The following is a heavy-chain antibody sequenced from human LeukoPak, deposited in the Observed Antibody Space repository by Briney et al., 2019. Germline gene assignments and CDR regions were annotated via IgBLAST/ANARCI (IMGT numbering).Heavy chain of an antibody. CDR2: IYSDGTT. J-gene: IGHJ4*02. Sequence: GGSLRLSCAASGFSVSSIYMNWVRQAPGKGLEWVSVIYSDGTTHYADSVKGRFTISRDDSKNTLYLHMNSLRAEDTAVYYCARAPNWRFDHWGQGTLVTVSS. CDR1: GFSVSSIY. D-gene: IGHD1-1*01. CDR3: ARAPNWRFDH. V-gene: IGHV3-53*01.